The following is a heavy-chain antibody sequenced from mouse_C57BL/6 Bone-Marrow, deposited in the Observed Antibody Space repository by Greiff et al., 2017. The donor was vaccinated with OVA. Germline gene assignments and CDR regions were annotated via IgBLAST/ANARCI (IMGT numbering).Heavy chain of an antibody. J-gene: IGHJ4*01. CDR2: IHPTSGSA. CDR1: GYTFTSYW. CDR3: ARSGYRNYGGAMDY. V-gene: IGHV1-64*01. Sequence: VQLQQPGAELVKPGASVKLSCKASGYTFTSYWMHWVKQRPGQGLEWIGMIHPTSGSAPYNEKFKSKATLTVDKSSSTAYMQLSSLTSEDSAVYYGARSGYRNYGGAMDYWGQGTSVTVSS. D-gene: IGHD2-5*01.